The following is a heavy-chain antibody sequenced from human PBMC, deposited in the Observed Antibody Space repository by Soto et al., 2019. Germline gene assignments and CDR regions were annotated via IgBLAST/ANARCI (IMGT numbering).Heavy chain of an antibody. J-gene: IGHJ4*02. D-gene: IGHD3-10*01. V-gene: IGHV3-64D*06. CDR1: GFTLVSFA. CDR3: VKYGRRITMIRGKGFDY. CDR2: ISNNGGTT. Sequence: GLLRLSCSASGFTLVSFAMHWVRQAPGKGLEYVSVISNNGGTTYYADSVKGRFTISRDNSKNTLYLQMSSLRAEDTAVYFCVKYGRRITMIRGKGFDYWGQGALVTVSS.